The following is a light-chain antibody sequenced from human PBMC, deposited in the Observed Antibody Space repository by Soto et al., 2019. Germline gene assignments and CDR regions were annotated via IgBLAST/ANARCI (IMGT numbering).Light chain of an antibody. Sequence: QSALTQPASVSGSPGQSITISCTGTSSDVGGYNYVSWYQQHPGKAPKLMIYEVSNRPSGVSNRFSGSKSGNTASLTISGLQAEDEAEYDGSSYTSSSTLVVFGGGTKLTVL. V-gene: IGLV2-14*01. J-gene: IGLJ2*01. CDR1: SSDVGGYNY. CDR2: EVS. CDR3: SSYTSSSTLVV.